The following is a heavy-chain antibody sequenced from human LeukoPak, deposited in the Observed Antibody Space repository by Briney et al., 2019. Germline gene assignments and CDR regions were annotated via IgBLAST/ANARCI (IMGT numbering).Heavy chain of an antibody. Sequence: SETLSLTCTVSGASISSADYCWSWIRQPPGKGLEWIACIYYSGSTYYNPSLKSRLTLSLDMSKNQFSLKLSSVTAADTAVYYCASPAVAGPPTRHYYYYGMDVWGQGTTVTVSS. CDR1: GASISSADYC. CDR2: IYYSGST. V-gene: IGHV4-30-4*01. CDR3: ASPAVAGPPTRHYYYYGMDV. D-gene: IGHD6-19*01. J-gene: IGHJ6*02.